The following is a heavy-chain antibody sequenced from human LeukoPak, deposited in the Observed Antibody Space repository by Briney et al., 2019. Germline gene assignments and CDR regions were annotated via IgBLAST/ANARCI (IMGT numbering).Heavy chain of an antibody. CDR2: INHSGST. CDR1: GGSFSGYY. V-gene: IGHV4-34*01. D-gene: IGHD5-18*01. Sequence: SETLSLTCAVYGGSFSGYYWSWIRQPPGKGLEWMGEINHSGSTNYNPSLKSRVTISVDTSKNQFSLKLSSVTAADTAVYYCARGQKYIYGYTVTELGSRYSDYWGQGTLVTVSS. J-gene: IGHJ4*02. CDR3: ARGQKYIYGYTVTELGSRYSDY.